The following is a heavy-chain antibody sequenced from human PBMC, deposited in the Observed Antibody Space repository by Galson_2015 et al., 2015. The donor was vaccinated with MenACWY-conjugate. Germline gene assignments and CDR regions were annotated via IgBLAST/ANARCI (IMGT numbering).Heavy chain of an antibody. J-gene: IGHJ6*02. Sequence: SLRLSCAASGFTFSTYAMRWVRQAPGKGLEWVSSITDSGGSTYYADSVKGRFSISRDNSKNTLYLQMVSLRAEDTAVYYCARRTYSMDVWGQGTTVTVSS. CDR2: ITDSGGST. V-gene: IGHV3-23*01. CDR1: GFTFSTYA. D-gene: IGHD2-21*01. CDR3: ARRTYSMDV.